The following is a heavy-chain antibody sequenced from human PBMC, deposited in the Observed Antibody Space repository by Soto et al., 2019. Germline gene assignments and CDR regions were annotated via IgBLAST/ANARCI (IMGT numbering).Heavy chain of an antibody. CDR1: GGSISSYY. CDR2: IYYSGST. D-gene: IGHD3-22*01. J-gene: IGHJ5*02. CDR3: ATIFDSSGYYYGNNWFDP. V-gene: IGHV4-59*12. Sequence: PSETLSLTCTVSGGSISSYYWSWIRQPPGKGLEWIGYIYYSGSTNYNPSLKSRVTISVDTSKNQFSLKLRSVTAADTAVYYCATIFDSSGYYYGNNWFDPWGQGTLVTVSS.